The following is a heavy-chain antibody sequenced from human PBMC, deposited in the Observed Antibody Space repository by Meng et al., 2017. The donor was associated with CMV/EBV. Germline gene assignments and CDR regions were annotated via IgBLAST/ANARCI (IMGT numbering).Heavy chain of an antibody. Sequence: SVKVSCKASGFAFTSSAVQWVRQARGQRLEWIGWIVVCSGNTNYAQKFQGRVTITRDMSTSTVYMELSSLRSDDTAVYYWAADVPSQDSLVVTAAIGWGQGTLVTVSS. J-gene: IGHJ4*02. V-gene: IGHV1-58*01. D-gene: IGHD2-2*01. CDR2: IVVCSGNT. CDR1: GFAFTSSA. CDR3: AADVPSQDSLVVTAAIG.